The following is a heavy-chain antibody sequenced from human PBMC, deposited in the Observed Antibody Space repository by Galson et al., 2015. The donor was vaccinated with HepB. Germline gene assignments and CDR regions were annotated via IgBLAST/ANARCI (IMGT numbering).Heavy chain of an antibody. Sequence: SVKVSCKASGYTFTSYAMHWVRQAPGQRLEWMGWINAGNGNTKYSQKFQGRVTITRDTSASTAYMELSSLRSEDTAVYYCARGRPTKTSRSSPYYYGMDVWGQGTTVTASS. V-gene: IGHV1-3*01. CDR3: ARGRPTKTSRSSPYYYGMDV. J-gene: IGHJ6*02. D-gene: IGHD6-13*01. CDR1: GYTFTSYA. CDR2: INAGNGNT.